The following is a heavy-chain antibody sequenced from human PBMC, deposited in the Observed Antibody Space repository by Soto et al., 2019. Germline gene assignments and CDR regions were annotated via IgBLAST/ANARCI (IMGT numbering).Heavy chain of an antibody. CDR2: IYYSGST. CDR3: ARGYCSGGSCYWFDP. Sequence: SETLSLTCTVSGGSISSYYWSWIRQPPGKGLEWIGYIYYSGSTNYNPSLKSRVTISVDTSKNQFSLKLSSVTAADTAVYYCARGYCSGGSCYWFDPWGQGTLVTVS. V-gene: IGHV4-59*08. D-gene: IGHD2-15*01. CDR1: GGSISSYY. J-gene: IGHJ5*02.